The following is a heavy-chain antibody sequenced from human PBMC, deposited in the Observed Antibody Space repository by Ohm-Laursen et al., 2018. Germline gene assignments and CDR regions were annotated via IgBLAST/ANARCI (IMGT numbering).Heavy chain of an antibody. CDR3: ARDFNSGPVCCTNGVCYPDAFDI. V-gene: IGHV3-7*01. CDR1: GFTFSTYW. Sequence: SLRLSCAASGFTFSTYWMTWVRQTPEKGLEWVATISPDGSEKFYVDSVEGRFTISRDNAKNSLYLQMNSLRAEDTAVYYCARDFNSGPVCCTNGVCYPDAFDIWGQGTMVTVSS. CDR2: ISPDGSEK. D-gene: IGHD2-8*01. J-gene: IGHJ3*02.